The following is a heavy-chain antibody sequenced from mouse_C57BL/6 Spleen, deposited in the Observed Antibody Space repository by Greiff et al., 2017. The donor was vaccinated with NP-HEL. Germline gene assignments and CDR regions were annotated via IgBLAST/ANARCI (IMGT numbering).Heavy chain of an antibody. CDR2: IHPNSGST. CDR1: GYTFTSYW. D-gene: IGHD1-1*01. J-gene: IGHJ2*01. V-gene: IGHV1-64*01. CDR3: ARCYGSSYYFDY. Sequence: QVQLQQSGAELVKPGASVKLSCKASGYTFTSYWMHWVKQRPGQGLEWIGMIHPNSGSTNYNEKFKSKATLTVDKSSSTAYMQLSSLTSEDSAVYYCARCYGSSYYFDYWGQGTTLTVSS.